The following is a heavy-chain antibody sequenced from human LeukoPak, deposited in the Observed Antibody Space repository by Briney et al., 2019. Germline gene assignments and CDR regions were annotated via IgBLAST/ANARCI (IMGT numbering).Heavy chain of an antibody. CDR1: GYTFTSYG. CDR3: ARATLTMIVVVPDY. V-gene: IGHV1-18*01. CDR2: ISAYNGNT. J-gene: IGHJ4*02. Sequence: ASVKVSCKASGYTFTSYGISWVRQAPGRGLEWMGWISAYNGNTNYAQKLQGRVTMTTDTSTSTAYMELRSLRSDDTAVYYCARATLTMIVVVPDYWGQGTLVTVSS. D-gene: IGHD3-22*01.